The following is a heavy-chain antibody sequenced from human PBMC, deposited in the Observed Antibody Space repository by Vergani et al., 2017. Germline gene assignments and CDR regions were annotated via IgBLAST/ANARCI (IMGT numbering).Heavy chain of an antibody. CDR3: VRDLGARGSLSFFDY. J-gene: IGHJ4*02. V-gene: IGHV1-18*01. D-gene: IGHD3-16*01. CDR1: GYTFTTYG. CDR2: SSAYNGNT. Sequence: QVQLVQSGAEVKKPGASVKVSCKASGYTFTTYGISWVRQAPGQGLEWMGWSSAYNGNTNYAQKLQGRVTMTTDISTSTAYMERRSLSSDDTAVYYCVRDLGARGSLSFFDYWGQGTLVTVSS.